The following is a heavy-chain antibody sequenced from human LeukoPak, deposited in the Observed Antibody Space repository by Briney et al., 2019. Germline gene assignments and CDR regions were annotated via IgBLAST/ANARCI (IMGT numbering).Heavy chain of an antibody. D-gene: IGHD1-26*01. V-gene: IGHV4-59*08. J-gene: IGHJ5*02. Sequence: PSETLSLTCTVSGGSISSYYWSWIRQPPGKGLEWIGYIYYSGSTIYNPSLKSRVTISVDTSKNQFSLKLSSVTAADTAVYYCARHGAGATTFNWFDPWGQGTLVTVSS. CDR1: GGSISSYY. CDR3: ARHGAGATTFNWFDP. CDR2: IYYSGST.